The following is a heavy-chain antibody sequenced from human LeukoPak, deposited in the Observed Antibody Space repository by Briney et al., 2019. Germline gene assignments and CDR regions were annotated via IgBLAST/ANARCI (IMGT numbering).Heavy chain of an antibody. CDR1: GFTFSSYA. V-gene: IGHV3-30-3*01. Sequence: GGSLRLSCAAPGFTFSSYAMHWVRQAPGKGLEWVAVISYDGSNKYYADSVKGRFTISRDNSKNTLYLQMNSLRAEDTAVYYCARDRGYCSSTSCYSSYYYYGMDVWGQGTTVTVSS. CDR2: ISYDGSNK. J-gene: IGHJ6*02. D-gene: IGHD2-2*01. CDR3: ARDRGYCSSTSCYSSYYYYGMDV.